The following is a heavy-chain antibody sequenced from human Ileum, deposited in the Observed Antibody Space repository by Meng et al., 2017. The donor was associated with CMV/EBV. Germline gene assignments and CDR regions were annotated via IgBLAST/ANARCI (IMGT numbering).Heavy chain of an antibody. CDR1: FSSYG. CDR3: AKDGGYCSSTSCSRSRFDP. Sequence: FSSYGMHWVRQAPGKGLEWVAFIRYDGSNKYYADSVKGRFTISRDNSKNTLYLQMNSLRAEDTAVYYCAKDGGYCSSTSCSRSRFDPWGQGTLVTVSS. V-gene: IGHV3-30*02. J-gene: IGHJ5*02. D-gene: IGHD2-2*01. CDR2: IRYDGSNK.